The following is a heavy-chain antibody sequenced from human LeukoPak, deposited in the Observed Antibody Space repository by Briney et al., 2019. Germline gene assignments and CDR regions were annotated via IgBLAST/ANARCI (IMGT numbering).Heavy chain of an antibody. V-gene: IGHV3-9*01. D-gene: IGHD6-19*01. CDR3: AKDKGYSSGWYFGHPFDY. J-gene: IGHJ4*02. Sequence: SLRLSCAASGFTFDDYAMHWVRQAPGKGLEWVSGISWNSGSIGYADSVKGRFTISRDNAKNSLYLQMNSLRAEDTALYYCAKDKGYSSGWYFGHPFDYWGQGTLVTVSS. CDR1: GFTFDDYA. CDR2: ISWNSGSI.